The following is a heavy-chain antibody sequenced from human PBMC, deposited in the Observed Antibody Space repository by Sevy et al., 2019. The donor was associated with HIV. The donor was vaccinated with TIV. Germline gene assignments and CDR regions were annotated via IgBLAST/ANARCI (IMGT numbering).Heavy chain of an antibody. V-gene: IGHV4-38-2*01. CDR1: GYSISSGYY. CDR2: IYHSGST. D-gene: IGHD1-26*01. J-gene: IGHJ5*02. Sequence: SETLSLTCAVSGYSISSGYYWGWIRQPPGKGLEGIGSIYHSGSTYYNPSLKSRVTISVDTSKNQFSLKLSSVTAADTAVYYCARLRYSGSYPWFDPWGQGTLVTVSS. CDR3: ARLRYSGSYPWFDP.